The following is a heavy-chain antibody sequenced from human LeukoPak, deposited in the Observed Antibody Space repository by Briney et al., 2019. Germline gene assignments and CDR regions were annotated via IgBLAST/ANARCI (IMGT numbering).Heavy chain of an antibody. CDR2: ISVYNSAYSGNT. CDR3: AREYGSGSYTGIDY. V-gene: IGHV1-18*01. D-gene: IGHD3-10*01. Sequence: GASVKVSCKASGYTFINYGITWVRQAPGQGLEWMGWISVYNSAYSGNTHYAQKLQGRVTMTTDTSTNTGYMELRSLRSDDTAVYYCAREYGSGSYTGIDYWGQGTLVTVSS. CDR1: GYTFINYG. J-gene: IGHJ4*02.